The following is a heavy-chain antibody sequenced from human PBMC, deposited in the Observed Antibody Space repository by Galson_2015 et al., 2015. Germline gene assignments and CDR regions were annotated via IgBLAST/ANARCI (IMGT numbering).Heavy chain of an antibody. D-gene: IGHD3-16*01. CDR1: GFTFCSYS. Sequence: ALILSCAASGFTFCSYSLNWVRHAPGRGLEWVSSIISSSSYIYYADSVKSRFTISRDNAKNSLYLQMNSLRAEDTAVYYCARVRFPGLGTWFAPWGQGPLATVSS. CDR3: ARVRFPGLGTWFAP. V-gene: IGHV3-21*01. CDR2: IISSSSYI. J-gene: IGHJ5*02.